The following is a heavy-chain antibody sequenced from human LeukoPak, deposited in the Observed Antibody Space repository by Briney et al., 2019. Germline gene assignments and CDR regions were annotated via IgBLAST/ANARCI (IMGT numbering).Heavy chain of an antibody. D-gene: IGHD2-8*01. CDR3: ARDPGGVVYFDY. Sequence: GRSLRLSCAVSGFTFSNYDMHWVRQAPGKGLEWVAVIWYDGSNKYYADSVKGRFTISRDNSNNTLYLQMNTLRAEDTAVYYCARDPGGVVYFDYWGQGTLVTVSS. CDR1: GFTFSNYD. J-gene: IGHJ4*02. V-gene: IGHV3-33*01. CDR2: IWYDGSNK.